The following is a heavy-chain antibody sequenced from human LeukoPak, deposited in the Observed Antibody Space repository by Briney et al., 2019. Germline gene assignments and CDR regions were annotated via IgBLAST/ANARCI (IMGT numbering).Heavy chain of an antibody. J-gene: IGHJ4*02. CDR2: IYTSGST. CDR3: ARTDSSGYYGDY. Sequence: SETLSLTCTVSGGSISSGSYYCSWLRQRPGKGLEWIGYIYTSGSTYYNPSLKSRLTISVDTSKNQFSLKLSSVTAADTAVYFCARTDSSGYYGDYWGQGTLVTVSS. D-gene: IGHD3-22*01. CDR1: GGSISSGSYY. V-gene: IGHV4-31*03.